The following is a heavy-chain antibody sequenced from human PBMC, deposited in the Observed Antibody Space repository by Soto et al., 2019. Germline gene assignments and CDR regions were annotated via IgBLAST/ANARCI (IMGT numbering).Heavy chain of an antibody. CDR3: AREELRAAFVS. CDR2: VIPFSDLT. Sequence: QVLLVQSGAELRKPGSSVKVSCKTSGGTFTASTFSWVRQAPGQGLEWMGRVIPFSDLTDNAQKLQDRLAITADKSTTTLSLELSSLRSADTAVCFCAREELRAAFVSWGQGTLVTVSS. D-gene: IGHD3-10*01. CDR1: GGTFTAST. J-gene: IGHJ5*01. V-gene: IGHV1-69*02.